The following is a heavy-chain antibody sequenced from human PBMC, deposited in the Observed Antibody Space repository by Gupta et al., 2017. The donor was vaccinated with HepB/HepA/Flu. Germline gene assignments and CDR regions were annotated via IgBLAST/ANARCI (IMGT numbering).Heavy chain of an antibody. Sequence: EVQLVESGGGLVKPGGSLRLSCAASGFTFSSYSMNWVRQAPGKGLEWVSSISSSSSYIYYADSVKGRFTISRDNAKNSLYLKMNSLRAEDTAVYYCAREDIVATITAANLDYWGQGTLVTVSS. J-gene: IGHJ4*02. D-gene: IGHD5-12*01. V-gene: IGHV3-21*01. CDR3: AREDIVATITAANLDY. CDR2: ISSSSSYI. CDR1: GFTFSSYS.